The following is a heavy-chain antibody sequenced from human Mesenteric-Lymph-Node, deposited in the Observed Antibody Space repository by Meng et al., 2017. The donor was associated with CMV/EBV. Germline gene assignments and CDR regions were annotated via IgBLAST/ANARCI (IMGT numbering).Heavy chain of an antibody. CDR2: IIPILGIA. V-gene: IGHV1-69*02. CDR3: AGGIAAAGSRWFDP. Sequence: QVQLVQSGAEVKKPGSSVKVSCKASGGTFSSYTISWVRQAPGQGLEWMGRIIPILGIANYAQKFQGRVTITADKSTSTAYMVLSSLGSEDTAVYYCAGGIAAAGSRWFDPWGQGTLVTVSS. J-gene: IGHJ5*02. CDR1: GGTFSSYT. D-gene: IGHD6-13*01.